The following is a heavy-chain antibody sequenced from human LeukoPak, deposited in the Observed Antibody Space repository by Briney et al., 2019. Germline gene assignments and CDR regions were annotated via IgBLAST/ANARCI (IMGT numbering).Heavy chain of an antibody. V-gene: IGHV3-21*01. CDR1: GFTFSSYS. Sequence: GGSLRLSCAASGFTFSSYSMNWVRQAPGKGLEWVSSISSSSSYIYYADSLKGRFTISRDNAMNSLYLQMNSLRAEDTAVYYCARGTAAASNSPWGYWGQGTLVTVSS. CDR2: ISSSSSYI. CDR3: ARGTAAASNSPWGY. J-gene: IGHJ4*02. D-gene: IGHD6-13*01.